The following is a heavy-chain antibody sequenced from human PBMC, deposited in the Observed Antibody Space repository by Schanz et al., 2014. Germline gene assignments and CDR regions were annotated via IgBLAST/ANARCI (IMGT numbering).Heavy chain of an antibody. CDR1: GSTFSSYA. CDR2: ISSSSSYI. V-gene: IGHV3-21*01. D-gene: IGHD6-13*01. CDR3: AREEGWGIAAAGPKHYYYGMDV. Sequence: EVQLLESGGGLVQPGGSRGLSGEASGSTFSSYALGWVRWVPGKGLVWAPSISSSSSYIYYADSVKGRFTISRDNAKNSLYLQMNSLRAEDTAVYYCAREEGWGIAAAGPKHYYYGMDVWGQGTTVTVSS. J-gene: IGHJ6*02.